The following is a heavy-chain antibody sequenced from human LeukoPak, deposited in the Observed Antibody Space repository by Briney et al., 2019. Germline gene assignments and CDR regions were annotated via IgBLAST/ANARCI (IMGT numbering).Heavy chain of an antibody. CDR3: ASLSYYDLSGYFY. CDR1: GFTFSSYS. CDR2: ISSSSSYI. J-gene: IGHJ4*02. D-gene: IGHD3-22*01. Sequence: PGGSLRLSCAASGFTFSSYSMNWVRQAPGKGLEWVSSISSSSSYIYYADSVKGRFTISRDNAKNSLYLQMNSLRAEDPAVYYCASLSYYDLSGYFYWGRGTLVTVSS. V-gene: IGHV3-21*04.